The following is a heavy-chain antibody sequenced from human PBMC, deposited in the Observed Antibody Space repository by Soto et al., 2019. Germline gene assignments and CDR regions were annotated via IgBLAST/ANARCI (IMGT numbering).Heavy chain of an antibody. CDR3: ARDRLMATAGTARHYFGLDV. Sequence: SETLSLTCSVSGGSIRSGGYYWSWVRQSPRRGLEWIGNIYYSGSTYYNPSLKSRLTISVDTSKNQFSLNLSSVTAADTAVYYCARDRLMATAGTARHYFGLDVWGQGTTVTVSS. D-gene: IGHD5-18*01. V-gene: IGHV4-31*03. CDR1: GGSIRSGGYY. CDR2: IYYSGST. J-gene: IGHJ6*02.